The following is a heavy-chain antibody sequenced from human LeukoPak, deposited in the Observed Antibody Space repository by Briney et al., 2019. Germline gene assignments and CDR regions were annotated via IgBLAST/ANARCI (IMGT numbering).Heavy chain of an antibody. D-gene: IGHD3-22*01. CDR3: VKDDSYYYDSSGYPH. CDR2: VSSNGGST. Sequence: GGSLRLSCSASGFTFSTYFMHWVRQAPGKGLEYVSAVSSNGGSTYYADSVKGRFTISRDNSKNTLYLQMSSLRAEDTAVYHCVKDDSYYYDSSGYPHWGQGTLVTVSS. V-gene: IGHV3-64D*09. J-gene: IGHJ4*02. CDR1: GFTFSTYF.